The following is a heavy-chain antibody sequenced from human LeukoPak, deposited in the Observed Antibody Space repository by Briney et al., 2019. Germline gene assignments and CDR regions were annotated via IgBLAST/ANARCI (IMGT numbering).Heavy chain of an antibody. D-gene: IGHD3-22*01. J-gene: IGHJ4*02. CDR1: GYTFTSYY. CDR2: INPSGGST. Sequence: ASVKVSCKASGYTFTSYYMHWVRQAPGQGLEWMGIINPSGGSTSYAQKFQGRVTMTRDTSTSTVYMELSSLRSDDTAVYYCARHVPKTYYYDSSGFFFDYWGQGTLVTVSS. CDR3: ARHVPKTYYYDSSGFFFDY. V-gene: IGHV1-46*01.